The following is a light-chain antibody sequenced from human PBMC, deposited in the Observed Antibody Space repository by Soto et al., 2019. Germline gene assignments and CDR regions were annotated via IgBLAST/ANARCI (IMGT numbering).Light chain of an antibody. CDR1: SSNIAKNY. Sequence: QSVLTQPPSTSGTPGQRVTISCSGDSSNIAKNYVYWYQQVPGMAPKLLTYSDNQRPSGVPDRLSGSKSGTSASLAISGLRSEDEADYYCAAWDDRLSGYGFGGGTKVIVL. J-gene: IGLJ1*01. V-gene: IGLV1-47*02. CDR2: SDN. CDR3: AAWDDRLSGYG.